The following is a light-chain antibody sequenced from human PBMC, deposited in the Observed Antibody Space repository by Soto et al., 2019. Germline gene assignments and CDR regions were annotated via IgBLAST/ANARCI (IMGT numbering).Light chain of an antibody. CDR3: QQYNSYLYT. CDR1: QSISSW. Sequence: DIQMTQSPSTLSASVGDRVTINCRASQSISSWLAWYQQKPGKAPKLLIYDASSLESVFPSRFSGSGSGTEFTRTISSLQPDDFATYYCQQYNSYLYTFGQGTKLEIK. J-gene: IGKJ2*01. V-gene: IGKV1-5*01. CDR2: DAS.